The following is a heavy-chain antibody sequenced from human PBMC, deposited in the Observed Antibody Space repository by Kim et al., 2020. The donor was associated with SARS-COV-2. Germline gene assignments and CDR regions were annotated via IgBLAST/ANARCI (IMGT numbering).Heavy chain of an antibody. J-gene: IGHJ4*02. V-gene: IGHV1-46*03. CDR2: T. Sequence: TSYAQKFQGRVTMTRETSTSTVYMELSSLRSEDTAVYYCATIGYSYGFGYWGQGTLVTVSS. D-gene: IGHD5-18*01. CDR3: ATIGYSYGFGY.